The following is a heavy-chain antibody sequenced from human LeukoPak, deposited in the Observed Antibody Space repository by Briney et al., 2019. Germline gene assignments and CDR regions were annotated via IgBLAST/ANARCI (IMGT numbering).Heavy chain of an antibody. Sequence: GESLKISCKGSGYSFTSYWIGWVRQMPGKGLEWMGIIYPGDSDTRYSPSFQGQVTISADKSISTAYLQWSSLKASDTAMYYCARTRVGSAATMGLDAFDIRGQGTMVTVSS. J-gene: IGHJ3*02. V-gene: IGHV5-51*01. D-gene: IGHD5-12*01. CDR2: IYPGDSDT. CDR3: ARTRVGSAATMGLDAFDI. CDR1: GYSFTSYW.